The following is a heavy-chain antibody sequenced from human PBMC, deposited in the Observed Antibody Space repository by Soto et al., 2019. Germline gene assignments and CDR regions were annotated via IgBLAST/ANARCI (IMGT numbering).Heavy chain of an antibody. CDR1: GYTFTSYY. Sequence: QVQLVQSGAEVKKPGASVKVSCKASGYTFTSYYMHWVRQAPGQGLEWMGIINPSGGSTSYAQTFQGRVTMTRDTSTSTVYMELSSLRSEDTAVYYCARGITFGGVIPTPDYWGQGTLVTVSS. CDR2: INPSGGST. D-gene: IGHD3-16*02. J-gene: IGHJ4*02. CDR3: ARGITFGGVIPTPDY. V-gene: IGHV1-46*01.